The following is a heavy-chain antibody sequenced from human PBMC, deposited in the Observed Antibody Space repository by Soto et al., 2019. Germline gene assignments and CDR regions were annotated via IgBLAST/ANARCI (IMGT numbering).Heavy chain of an antibody. CDR1: GFTFSSYG. V-gene: IGHV3-33*01. J-gene: IGHJ6*02. D-gene: IGHD2-2*01. CDR3: ARDRCSSTSCFGNSYGMDV. CDR2: IWYDGSNK. Sequence: PGGSLRLSCAASGFTFSSYGMHWVRQAPGKGLEWVAVIWYDGSNKYYADSVKGRFTISRDNSKNTLYLQMNSLRAEDTAVYYCARDRCSSTSCFGNSYGMDVWGQGTTVTVSS.